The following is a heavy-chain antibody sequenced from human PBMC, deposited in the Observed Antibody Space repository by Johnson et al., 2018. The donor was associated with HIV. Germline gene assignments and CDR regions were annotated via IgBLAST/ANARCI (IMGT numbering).Heavy chain of an antibody. CDR1: GFTFSSYG. Sequence: VQLVESGGGVVQPGRSLRLSCAASGFTFSSYGMHWVRQAPGKGLEWVAVIWYDGSNKCFADSVKGPFTISRDNSKNTLYLQMNSLRAEDTALYYCAKDRSSGRYRGAAFDIWGLGTMVTVSS. D-gene: IGHD6-19*01. J-gene: IGHJ3*02. CDR2: IWYDGSNK. CDR3: AKDRSSGRYRGAAFDI. V-gene: IGHV3-33*06.